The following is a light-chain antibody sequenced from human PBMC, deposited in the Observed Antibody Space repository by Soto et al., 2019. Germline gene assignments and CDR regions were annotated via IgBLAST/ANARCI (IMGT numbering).Light chain of an antibody. Sequence: QSALAQPASVSGSPGQSITISCTGTTSDVGGYNYVSWYQQHPGKVPKLLIHEVSNRPSGVSNRFSGSKSGNTASLTISGLQAEDEADYYCSSYTRSSTLVFGTGTKVTVL. CDR1: TSDVGGYNY. CDR2: EVS. V-gene: IGLV2-14*01. J-gene: IGLJ1*01. CDR3: SSYTRSSTLV.